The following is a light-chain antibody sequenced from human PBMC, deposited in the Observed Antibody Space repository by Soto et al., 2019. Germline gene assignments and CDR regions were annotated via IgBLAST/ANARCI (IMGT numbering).Light chain of an antibody. CDR2: DTS. Sequence: EFVLTQSPGTLSLSPGESATLSCGASQSLTNSFIAWYQQRPGQAPRLLIYDTSSRASGIPDRFSGSGSGTDFTLTISRLETEDFAVFYCQQYGTSEIIFGQGTRLEIK. CDR1: QSLTNSF. V-gene: IGKV3-20*01. J-gene: IGKJ5*01. CDR3: QQYGTSEII.